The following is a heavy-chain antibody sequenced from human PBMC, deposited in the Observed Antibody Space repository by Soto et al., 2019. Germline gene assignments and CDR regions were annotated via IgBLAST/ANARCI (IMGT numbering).Heavy chain of an antibody. V-gene: IGHV1-46*03. CDR3: GRGSPSGCFDY. J-gene: IGHJ4*02. Sequence: VKVFCKASGYTFTSNYMHWVRQAPGQGIEWMGIINPSGGSTSYAQKFQGRVTMTRDTSTSTVYMELSSLRSEVSAVYYCGRGSPSGCFDYWGQGTLVTVSS. D-gene: IGHD6-19*01. CDR2: INPSGGST. CDR1: GYTFTSNY.